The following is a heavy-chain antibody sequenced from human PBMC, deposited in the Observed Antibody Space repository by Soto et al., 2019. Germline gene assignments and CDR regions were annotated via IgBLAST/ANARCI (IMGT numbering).Heavy chain of an antibody. D-gene: IGHD1-26*01. Sequence: QVQLVESGGGVVQPGRSLRLSCAASGFNFRGYGMHWVRQAPGKGLEWVAITRHDGSNTYYADSVRGRFTISRDNSKNTLDLQMNSLRVEDTAVYYCARDGVGATTYCGYFDYWGQGTPITVSS. CDR1: GFNFRGYG. V-gene: IGHV3-33*01. J-gene: IGHJ4*02. CDR2: TRHDGSNT. CDR3: ARDGVGATTYCGYFDY.